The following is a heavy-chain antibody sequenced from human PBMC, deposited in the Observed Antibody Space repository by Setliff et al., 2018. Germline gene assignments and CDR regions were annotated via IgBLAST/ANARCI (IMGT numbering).Heavy chain of an antibody. V-gene: IGHV3-21*01. Sequence: SLRLSCAASGFTFSSYSMNWVRQAPGKGLEWVSSISSSSSYIYYADSVKGRFTISRDNAKNSLYLQMNSLRAEDTAVYYCARDRGAARPWVWFDPWGQGTLVTVSS. CDR1: GFTFSSYS. J-gene: IGHJ5*02. CDR2: ISSSSSYI. D-gene: IGHD6-6*01. CDR3: ARDRGAARPWVWFDP.